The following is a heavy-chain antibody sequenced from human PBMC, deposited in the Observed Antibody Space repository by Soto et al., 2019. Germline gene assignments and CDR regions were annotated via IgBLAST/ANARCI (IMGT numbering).Heavy chain of an antibody. J-gene: IGHJ4*02. CDR1: GGSISSGGYY. CDR2: IYYSGST. V-gene: IGHV4-31*03. D-gene: IGHD3-22*01. Sequence: PSETPSLTCTVSGGSISSGGYYWRWIRQHPGKCLEWIGYIYYSGSTYYNPSLKSRVTISVDTSKNQFSLKLSSVTAADTAVYYCAREAYDDNSGYCFDYWGQGTLVTVYS. CDR3: AREAYDDNSGYCFDY.